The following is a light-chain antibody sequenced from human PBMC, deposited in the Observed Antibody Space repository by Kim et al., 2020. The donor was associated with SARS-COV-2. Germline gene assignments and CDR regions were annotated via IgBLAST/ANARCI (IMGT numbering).Light chain of an antibody. CDR2: RDS. J-gene: IGLJ3*02. Sequence: SYELTQPLSVSVALGQTASITCGGNNSGSKHVHWYQQKAGQAPVLVIYRDSSRPTEIPERFSGCNSGDTATLTLSRAQAGEEADYYCQVWDNNTWVFGAGAQLTVL. CDR1: NSGSKH. CDR3: QVWDNNTWV. V-gene: IGLV3-9*01.